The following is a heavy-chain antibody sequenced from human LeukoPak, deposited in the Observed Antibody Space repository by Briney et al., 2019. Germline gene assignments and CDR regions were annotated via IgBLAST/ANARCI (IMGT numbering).Heavy chain of an antibody. CDR2: INPRGGST. J-gene: IGHJ4*02. V-gene: IGHV1-46*01. CDR3: SRDPRGNSVYIFDY. CDR1: GYIFTNYY. D-gene: IGHD5/OR15-5a*01. Sequence: GASVKVSCKASGYIFTNYYMHWVRQAPGQGLEWMGFINPRGGSTRYAQNFQGRVTMTRDTSTSTIYMELSSLRSEDTAVYYSSRDPRGNSVYIFDYWGQGTLVTVSS.